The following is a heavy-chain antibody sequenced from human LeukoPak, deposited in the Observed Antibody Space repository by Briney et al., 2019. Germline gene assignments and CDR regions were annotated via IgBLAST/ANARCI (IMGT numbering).Heavy chain of an antibody. J-gene: IGHJ3*02. D-gene: IGHD3-22*01. CDR2: ISWNSGSV. CDR3: AKDIIYESADYYSGGDAFDI. CDR1: GFTFDDYG. V-gene: IGHV3-9*01. Sequence: GGSLRLSCAASGFTFDDYGMHWVRQAPGKGLEWVSGISWNSGSVGYADSVKGRFTISRDNAKDSLFLQMNSLRPEDTALYYCAKDIIYESADYYSGGDAFDIWGQGTMVTVSS.